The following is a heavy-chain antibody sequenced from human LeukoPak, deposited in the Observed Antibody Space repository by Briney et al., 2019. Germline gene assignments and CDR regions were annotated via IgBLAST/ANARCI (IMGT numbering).Heavy chain of an antibody. CDR2: ISGSGGST. D-gene: IGHD6-13*01. V-gene: IGHV3-23*01. J-gene: IGHJ4*02. Sequence: GGSLRLSCAASGFTFSSYAMSWVRQAPGKGLEWVSAISGSGGSTYYADSVKGRSTISRDNSKNTLYLQMNSLRAEDTAVYYCAKGGSRAYRSFDYWGQGTLVTVSS. CDR1: GFTFSSYA. CDR3: AKGGSRAYRSFDY.